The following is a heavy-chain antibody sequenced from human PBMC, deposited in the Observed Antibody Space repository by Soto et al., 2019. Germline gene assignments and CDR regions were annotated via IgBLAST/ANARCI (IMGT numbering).Heavy chain of an antibody. CDR2: ISSSSSYI. Sequence: PGGSLRLSCAASGFTFSSYSMNWVCQAPGKGLEWVSSISSSSSYIYYADSVKGRFTISRDNAKNSLYLQMNSLRAEDTAVYYCARDHYDFWSGYSASPSDYWGQGTLVTVSS. CDR3: ARDHYDFWSGYSASPSDY. V-gene: IGHV3-21*01. CDR1: GFTFSSYS. J-gene: IGHJ4*02. D-gene: IGHD3-3*01.